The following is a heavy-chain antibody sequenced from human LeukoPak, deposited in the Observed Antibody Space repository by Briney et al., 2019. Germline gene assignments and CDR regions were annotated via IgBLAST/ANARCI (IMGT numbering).Heavy chain of an antibody. V-gene: IGHV1-2*02. Sequence: ASVKVSCKASGYTFTGYYMHWVRQGPGQGLEWMGWINPNSGGTNYAQKFQGRVTMTRDTSISTAYMELSRLRSDDTAVYYCARDGLWFGVSGDYYYMDVWGKGTTVTISS. CDR2: INPNSGGT. CDR1: GYTFTGYY. CDR3: ARDGLWFGVSGDYYYMDV. J-gene: IGHJ6*03. D-gene: IGHD3-10*01.